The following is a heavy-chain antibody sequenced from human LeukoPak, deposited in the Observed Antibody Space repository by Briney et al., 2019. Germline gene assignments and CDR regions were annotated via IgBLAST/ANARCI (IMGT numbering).Heavy chain of an antibody. J-gene: IGHJ6*03. CDR3: AKMRGQYYHSYYMDA. V-gene: IGHV3-23*01. CDR2: ISGSGANT. CDR1: GFTFSTYA. Sequence: GGSLRLSCAASGFTFSTYAMSWVRQAPGKGLEWVSTISGSGANTYYADSVRGRFTISRDNSKNTLYLHMNSLRAEDTAVYYCAKMRGQYYHSYYMDAWGKGTTVTVSS.